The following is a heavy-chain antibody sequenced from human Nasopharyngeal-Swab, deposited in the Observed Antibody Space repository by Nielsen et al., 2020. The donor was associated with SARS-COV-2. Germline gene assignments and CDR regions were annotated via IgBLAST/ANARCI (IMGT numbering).Heavy chain of an antibody. Sequence: GESLKISCAASGFTFDDYAMNWVRLAPGKGLEWVSAISGGDDTTYYADSVKGRFTISRDASKNTLFLQMNSLRTEDTAVYYCAKDSVVIPAAWFDPWGQGTLVTVSS. CDR3: AKDSVVIPAAWFDP. V-gene: IGHV3-23*01. CDR2: ISGGDDTT. D-gene: IGHD2-2*01. J-gene: IGHJ5*02. CDR1: GFTFDDYA.